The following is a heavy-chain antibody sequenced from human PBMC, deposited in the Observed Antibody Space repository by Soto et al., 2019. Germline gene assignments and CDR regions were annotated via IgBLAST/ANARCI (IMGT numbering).Heavy chain of an antibody. CDR3: AKQTTYYDSSGYDY. CDR2: ISGSGGST. Sequence: SLRLSCAASGFTFSSYAMSWVRQAPGKGLEWVSAISGSGGSTYYADSVKGRFTISRDNSKNTLYLQMNSLRAEDTAVYYCAKQTTYYDSSGYDYWGQGTLVTVSS. J-gene: IGHJ4*02. CDR1: GFTFSSYA. V-gene: IGHV3-23*01. D-gene: IGHD3-22*01.